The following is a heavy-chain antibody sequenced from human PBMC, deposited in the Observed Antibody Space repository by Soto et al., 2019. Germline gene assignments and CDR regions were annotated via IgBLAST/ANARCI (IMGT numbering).Heavy chain of an antibody. V-gene: IGHV4-30-4*01. CDR1: GGSISSGDYY. CDR2: IYYSGST. D-gene: IGHD2-8*01. J-gene: IGHJ5*02. Sequence: SETLSLACTVSGGSISSGDYYWSWIRQPPGKGLEWIGYIYYSGSTYYNPSLKSRVTISVDTSKNQFSLKLSSVTAADTAVYYCARTLYSVNWFDPWGQGTLVTVSS. CDR3: ARTLYSVNWFDP.